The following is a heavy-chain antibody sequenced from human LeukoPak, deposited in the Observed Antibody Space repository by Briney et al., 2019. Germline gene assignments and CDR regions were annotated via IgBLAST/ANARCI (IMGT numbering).Heavy chain of an antibody. V-gene: IGHV4-4*07. J-gene: IGHJ6*03. CDR3: ARDIVATISPGDYYYYMDV. Sequence: PSETLSLTCTVSGGSINSYYWSWIRQPAGKGLEWIGRIYTSGSTNYNPSLKSRVTMSVDTSKNQSSLKLSSVTAADTAVYYCARDIVATISPGDYYYYMDVWGKGATVTISS. D-gene: IGHD5-12*01. CDR2: IYTSGST. CDR1: GGSINSYY.